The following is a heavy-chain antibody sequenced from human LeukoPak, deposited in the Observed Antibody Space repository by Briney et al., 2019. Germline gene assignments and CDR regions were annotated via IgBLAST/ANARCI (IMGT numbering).Heavy chain of an antibody. V-gene: IGHV1-2*02. J-gene: IGHJ4*02. CDR3: ARVPPPHYYDSSGYYDY. CDR2: INPNSGGT. CDR1: GYTFTGYY. D-gene: IGHD3-22*01. Sequence: ASVKVSCKASGYTFTGYYMHWVRQAPGQGLEWMGWINPNSGGTNYAQKFQGRVTMTRDTSIGTAYMELSRLRSDDTAVYYCARVPPPHYYDSSGYYDYWGQGTLVTVSS.